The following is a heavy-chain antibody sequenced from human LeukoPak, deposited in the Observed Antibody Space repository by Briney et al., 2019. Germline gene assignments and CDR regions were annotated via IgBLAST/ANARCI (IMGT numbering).Heavy chain of an antibody. CDR2: ICYSGST. CDR1: GGSISSYY. V-gene: IGHV4-59*08. CDR3: ARRNSYYYDSSGSAVAFDI. D-gene: IGHD3-22*01. J-gene: IGHJ3*02. Sequence: PSETLSLTCTVSGGSISSYYWSWIRQPPGKGLEWIGYICYSGSTNYNPSLKSRVAISVDTSKNQCSLKLSSVSAADTAVYYWARRNSYYYDSSGSAVAFDIWGQGTMVTVSS.